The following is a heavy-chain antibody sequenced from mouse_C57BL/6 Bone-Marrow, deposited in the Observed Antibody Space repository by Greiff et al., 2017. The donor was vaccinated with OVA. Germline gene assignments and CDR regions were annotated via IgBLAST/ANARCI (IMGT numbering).Heavy chain of an antibody. V-gene: IGHV1-54*01. CDR1: GYAFTNYL. CDR3: ARSLVLDPYYFDY. Sequence: VQRVESGAELVRPGTSVKVSCKASGYAFTNYLIEWVKQRPGQGLEWIGVINPGSGGTNYNEKFKGKATLTADKSSSTAYMQLSSLTSEDSAVYFCARSLVLDPYYFDYWGQGTTLTVSS. J-gene: IGHJ2*01. CDR2: INPGSGGT.